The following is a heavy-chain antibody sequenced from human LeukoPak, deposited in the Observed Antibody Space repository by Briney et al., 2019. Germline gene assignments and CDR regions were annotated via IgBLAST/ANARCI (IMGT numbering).Heavy chain of an antibody. V-gene: IGHV3-21*01. CDR2: ISSSSSYI. CDR3: ARGRRGGAKLGDY. CDR1: GFTFSSYS. Sequence: GGSLRLSCAASGFTFSSYSMNWVRQAPGKGLEWVSSISSSSSYIYYADSVKGRFTISRDNAKNSLYLQMNSLRAEDTAVYYCARGRRGGAKLGDYWGQGTLATVSS. J-gene: IGHJ4*02. D-gene: IGHD1-26*01.